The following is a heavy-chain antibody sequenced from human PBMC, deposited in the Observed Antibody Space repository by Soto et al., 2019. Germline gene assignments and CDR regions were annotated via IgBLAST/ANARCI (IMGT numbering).Heavy chain of an antibody. Sequence: EVQLVESGGGLVNPGGSFSLPWPASEFIFGKAWMTWVRQAPGKGLEWVGRIKSKTDGGTTDYAAPVKGRFTISRDDSKNTLYLQMNSLKTEDTAVYYCTTVTTTSVYWGQGTLVTVSS. CDR2: IKSKTDGGTT. CDR3: TTVTTTSVY. CDR1: EFIFGKAW. J-gene: IGHJ4*02. D-gene: IGHD4-4*01. V-gene: IGHV3-15*01.